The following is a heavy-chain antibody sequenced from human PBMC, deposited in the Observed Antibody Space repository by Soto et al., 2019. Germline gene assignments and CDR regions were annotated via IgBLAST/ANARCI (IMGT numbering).Heavy chain of an antibody. D-gene: IGHD6-19*01. CDR1: GGTFSSYA. CDR3: HGYSSGSDNYYYYGMDV. J-gene: IGHJ6*02. V-gene: IGHV1-69*01. CDR2: IIPIFGTA. Sequence: QVQLVQSGAEVKKPGSSVKVSCKASGGTFSSYAISWVRQAPGQGLEWMGGIIPIFGTANYAQKFQGRVTITADESTSTAYMELSSLRSEDTAVSYCHGYSSGSDNYYYYGMDVWGQGTTVTVCS.